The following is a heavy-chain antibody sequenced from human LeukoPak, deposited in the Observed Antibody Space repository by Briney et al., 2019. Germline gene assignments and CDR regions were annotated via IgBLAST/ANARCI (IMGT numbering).Heavy chain of an antibody. CDR2: INHSGST. J-gene: IGHJ5*02. Sequence: SETLSLTCAVYGGSFSGYYWSWIRQPPGKGLEWIGEINHSGSTNYNPSLKSRVTISVDTSKNQFSLKLSSVTAADTAVYYCARKYSSSSYNWFDPWGQGTLVTVSS. CDR1: GGSFSGYY. V-gene: IGHV4-34*01. D-gene: IGHD6-13*01. CDR3: ARKYSSSSYNWFDP.